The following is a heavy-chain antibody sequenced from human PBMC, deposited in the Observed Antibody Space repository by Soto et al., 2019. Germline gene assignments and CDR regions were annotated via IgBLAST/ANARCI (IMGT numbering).Heavy chain of an antibody. J-gene: IGHJ5*02. V-gene: IGHV4-30-2*01. CDR1: GDTISTVGYN. D-gene: IGHD2-21*01. CDR2: TYHSGNP. CDR3: ARETYGVYVGYSDP. Sequence: QLQLQESGSRLVKSSETLSLTCDVSGDTISTVGYNWAWIRQPPGKALEWIGHTYHSGNPYYNPPSKSGESILVDTYKPQLTPKGRSVTAPYPDVDECARETYGVYVGYSDPWGQGRQVTVS.